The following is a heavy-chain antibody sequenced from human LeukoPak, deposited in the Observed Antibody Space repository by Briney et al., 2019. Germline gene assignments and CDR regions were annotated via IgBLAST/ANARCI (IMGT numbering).Heavy chain of an antibody. D-gene: IGHD3-22*01. CDR3: ARDSYYDSEDY. CDR1: GFTFSIYW. CDR2: IKQDGSEK. Sequence: GGSLRLSCAASGFTFSIYWMSWVRQAPGKGLEWVANIKQDGSEKYYVDSVKGRFTISRDNAKNSLYLQMNSLRAEDTAVYYCARDSYYDSEDYWGQGTLVTVSS. J-gene: IGHJ4*02. V-gene: IGHV3-7*01.